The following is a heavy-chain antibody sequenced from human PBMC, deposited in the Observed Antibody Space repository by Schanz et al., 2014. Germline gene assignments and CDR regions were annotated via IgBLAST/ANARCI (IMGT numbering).Heavy chain of an antibody. D-gene: IGHD2-21*01. J-gene: IGHJ4*02. CDR1: GFTFSSYS. Sequence: VQLVESGGGVVQPGRSLRLSCAASGFTFSSYSMNWVRQAPGKGLEWVSSISSSSSYIYYADSVKGRFTISRDNAKNSLYLQMNSLRAEDTAVYYCARANSRRKISFDYWGRGTLVTVSS. CDR3: ARANSRRKISFDY. CDR2: ISSSSSYI. V-gene: IGHV3-21*01.